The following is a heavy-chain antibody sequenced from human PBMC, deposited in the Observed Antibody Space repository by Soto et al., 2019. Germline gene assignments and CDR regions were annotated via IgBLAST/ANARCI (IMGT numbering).Heavy chain of an antibody. Sequence: QVQLQESGPGLVKPSQTLSLTCTVSGGSISSGDYYWSWIRQPPGKGLEWIGYIYYSGSTYYNPSLKRRVTISVDTSKNQFSLKLSSVTAADTAVYYCARDSLGDSSGYYGFGWFDPWGQGTLVTVSS. CDR2: IYYSGST. CDR1: GGSISSGDYY. CDR3: ARDSLGDSSGYYGFGWFDP. V-gene: IGHV4-30-4*01. J-gene: IGHJ5*02. D-gene: IGHD3-22*01.